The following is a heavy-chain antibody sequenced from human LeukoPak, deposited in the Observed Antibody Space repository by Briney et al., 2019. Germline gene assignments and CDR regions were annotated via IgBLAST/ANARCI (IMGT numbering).Heavy chain of an antibody. J-gene: IGHJ5*02. CDR3: ARGPPHYHDSSGYYP. V-gene: IGHV1-8*01. Sequence: GASVKVSCKASGYTFTSYDINWVRQATGQGLEWMGWMNPNSGNTGYAQKFQGRVTMTRNTSIGTAYMELSSLRSEDTAVYYCARGPPHYHDSSGYYPWGQGTLVTVSS. CDR2: MNPNSGNT. CDR1: GYTFTSYD. D-gene: IGHD3-22*01.